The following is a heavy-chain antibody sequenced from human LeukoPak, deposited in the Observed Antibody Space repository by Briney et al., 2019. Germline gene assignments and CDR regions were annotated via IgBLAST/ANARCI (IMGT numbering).Heavy chain of an antibody. D-gene: IGHD3-22*01. CDR2: IYYSGST. CDR3: ARDRDGSGYYYAVGPTEMPD. V-gene: IGHV4-30-4*08. CDR1: GGSISSGDYY. Sequence: PSETLSLTCTVSGGSISSGDYYWRWLRQPPGKGLEWIGYIYYSGSTYYNPSLKSRVTISVDTSKNQFSLKLSSVTAASAAVYYCARDRDGSGYYYAVGPTEMPDWGQGTLVTVSS. J-gene: IGHJ4*02.